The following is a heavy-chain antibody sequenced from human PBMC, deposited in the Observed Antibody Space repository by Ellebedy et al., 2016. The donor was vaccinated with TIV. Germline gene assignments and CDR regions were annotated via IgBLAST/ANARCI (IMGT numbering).Heavy chain of an antibody. V-gene: IGHV1-69*04. CDR3: ARDRDSSSWYFGGYYYYGMDV. D-gene: IGHD6-13*01. CDR1: GGTFSSYA. J-gene: IGHJ6*02. CDR2: IIPILGIA. Sequence: AASVKVSCKASGGTFSSYAISWARQAPRQGLEWMGRIIPILGIANYAQKFQGRVTITADKSTSTAYMELSSLRSEDTAVYYCARDRDSSSWYFGGYYYYGMDVWGQGTTVTVSS.